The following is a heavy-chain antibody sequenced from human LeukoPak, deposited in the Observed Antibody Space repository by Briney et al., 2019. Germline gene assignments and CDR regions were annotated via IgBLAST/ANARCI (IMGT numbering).Heavy chain of an antibody. D-gene: IGHD6-13*01. V-gene: IGHV1-3*01. CDR2: INAGNGNT. CDR1: GYTFTSYA. Sequence: ASVKVSCKASGYTFTSYAIHWVRQAPGQRLEWMGWINAGNGNTKYSQKFQGRVTITRDTSASTAYMELSSLRSEDTAVYYCARDRGYSSSWWPVFDYWGQGTLVTVSS. CDR3: ARDRGYSSSWWPVFDY. J-gene: IGHJ4*02.